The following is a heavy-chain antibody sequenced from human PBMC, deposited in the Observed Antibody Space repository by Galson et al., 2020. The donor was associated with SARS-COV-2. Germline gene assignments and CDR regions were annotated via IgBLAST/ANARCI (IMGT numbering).Heavy chain of an antibody. J-gene: IGHJ4*02. CDR3: SRDRRVVVVVGASAVEY. CDR2: ISPYNDNT. V-gene: IGHV1-18*01. D-gene: IGHD2-15*01. Sequence: ASVKVSCKASGYTLTNYGINWVRQAPGQGLEWMGWISPYNDNTHYAQKFQGRVTMTTDTSTSTVYMELRSLRSDDTAVYYCSRDRRVVVVVGASAVEYWGQGTLVTVSS. CDR1: GYTLTNYG.